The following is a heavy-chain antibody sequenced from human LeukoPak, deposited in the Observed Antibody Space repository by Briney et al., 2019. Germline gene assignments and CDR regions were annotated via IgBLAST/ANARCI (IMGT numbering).Heavy chain of an antibody. CDR3: ARDVWMGYCSGGSCYSGHRARLSLKRFDY. J-gene: IGHJ4*02. CDR2: IRYDGRNE. Sequence: PGGSLRLSCAASGFTFSSYGMHWVRQAPGKGLEWVAFIRYDGRNEYYADSVRGRFTISRDNSKNTLYLQMNSLRAEDTAVYYCARDVWMGYCSGGSCYSGHRARLSLKRFDYWGQGTLVTVSS. CDR1: GFTFSSYG. V-gene: IGHV3-30*02. D-gene: IGHD2-15*01.